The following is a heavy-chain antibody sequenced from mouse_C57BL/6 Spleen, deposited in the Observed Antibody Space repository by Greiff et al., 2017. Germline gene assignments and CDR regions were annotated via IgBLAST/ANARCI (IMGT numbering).Heavy chain of an antibody. J-gene: IGHJ3*01. CDR1: GYAFSSYW. CDR3: ARGGWLLPFAY. V-gene: IGHV1-80*01. Sequence: QVQLQQSGAELVKPGASVKISCKASGYAFSSYWLNWVKQRPGKGLEWIGQIYPGDGDTNYNGKFKGKATLTADKSSSTAYMQLSSLTSEDSAVYLCARGGWLLPFAYWGQGTLVTVSA. D-gene: IGHD2-3*01. CDR2: IYPGDGDT.